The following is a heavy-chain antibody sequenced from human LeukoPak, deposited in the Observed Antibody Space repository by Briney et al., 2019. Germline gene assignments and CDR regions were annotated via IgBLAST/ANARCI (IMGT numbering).Heavy chain of an antibody. CDR3: ARDRGYCSRTRCIRSHDL. D-gene: IGHD2-2*01. Sequence: PGGALRLSCAASGFTFSSDSMNWVRQAPGKGLEWIGYISNSGYTIYYPDPLKGRFTSSRDNAKDSMPLQMNSLRDEDTAVYYCARDRGYCSRTRCIRSHDLWGQGPLVTVSS. CDR2: ISNSGYTI. CDR1: GFTFSSDS. J-gene: IGHJ4*02. V-gene: IGHV3-48*02.